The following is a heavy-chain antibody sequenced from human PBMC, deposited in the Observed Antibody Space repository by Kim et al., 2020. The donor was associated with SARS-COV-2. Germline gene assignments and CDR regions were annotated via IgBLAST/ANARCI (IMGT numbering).Heavy chain of an antibody. CDR1: GGSISSSSYY. CDR3: ARVERGYSYGHYFDY. CDR2: IYYSGTT. Sequence: SETLSLTCTVSGGSISSSSYYWGWIRQPPGEGLEWIGSIYYSGTTYYNPSLKSRVTISVDTSKNQFSLKLSSVTAADTAVYHCARVERGYSYGHYFDYWGQGTLVTVSS. D-gene: IGHD5-18*01. J-gene: IGHJ4*02. V-gene: IGHV4-39*07.